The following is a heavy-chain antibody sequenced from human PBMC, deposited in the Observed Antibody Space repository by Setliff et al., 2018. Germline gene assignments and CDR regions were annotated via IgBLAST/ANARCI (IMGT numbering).Heavy chain of an antibody. Sequence: PSETLSLTCTVSGDSISSGTYYWGWIRQSPGKELEWIGSAYYNGDSYYNPSLKSRVTMSVDTSRNQFSLHLISVTAADTAVYYCARHVGTRSRGYNYYYYFMDVWGKGTTVTVSS. CDR1: GDSISSGTYY. J-gene: IGHJ6*03. CDR2: AYYNGDS. V-gene: IGHV4-39*01. D-gene: IGHD3-10*01. CDR3: ARHVGTRSRGYNYYYYFMDV.